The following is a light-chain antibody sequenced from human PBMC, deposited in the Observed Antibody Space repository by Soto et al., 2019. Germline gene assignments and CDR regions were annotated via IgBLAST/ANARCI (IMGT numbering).Light chain of an antibody. Sequence: EVVMTQSPATLSVSPGERATLSCRAGQYVSSNLAWYLQKPGQAPRLLIYGASTRATGIPARFSGSGSGTEFTLTISSLQSEDFAVYYCQQYDNWPLTFGRGTKVDI. CDR1: QYVSSN. CDR2: GAS. CDR3: QQYDNWPLT. J-gene: IGKJ4*01. V-gene: IGKV3-15*01.